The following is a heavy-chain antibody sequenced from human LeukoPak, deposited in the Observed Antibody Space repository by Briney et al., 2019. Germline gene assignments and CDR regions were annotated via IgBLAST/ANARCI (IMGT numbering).Heavy chain of an antibody. V-gene: IGHV3-21*01. J-gene: IGHJ4*02. D-gene: IGHD3-3*01. Sequence: GGSLRLSCAASGFTFSSYSMNWVRQAPGKGLEWVSSISSSSSYIYYADSVKGRFTISRDNAKNSLYLQMNSLRAEDMAVYYCARVDTIFGVVIPTFDYWGQGTLVTVSS. CDR3: ARVDTIFGVVIPTFDY. CDR1: GFTFSSYS. CDR2: ISSSSSYI.